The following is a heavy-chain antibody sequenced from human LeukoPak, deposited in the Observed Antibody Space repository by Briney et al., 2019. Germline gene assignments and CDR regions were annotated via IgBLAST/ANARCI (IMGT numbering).Heavy chain of an antibody. J-gene: IGHJ4*02. CDR1: GDSISTYY. Sequence: SETLSLTCTVSGDSISTYYWSWIRQPPGKGLEWIAYINYSGSTNYNPSLKSRVTISVDTSKNQCSLKVTSVTAADTAVYYCARGPPGAYFFDLWGQGTLVTVSS. CDR2: INYSGST. CDR3: ARGPPGAYFFDL. D-gene: IGHD2-21*01. V-gene: IGHV4-59*01.